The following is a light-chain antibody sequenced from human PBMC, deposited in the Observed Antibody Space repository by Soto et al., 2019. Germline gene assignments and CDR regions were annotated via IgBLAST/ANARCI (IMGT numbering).Light chain of an antibody. Sequence: EIVLTQSPATLSLSPGERATLSCRASQSVSSYLAWYQQKPGQAPRLLFYDASNRATGIPARFSGSGSGTDFTLTISSLEPEDFAVYYYQQRSNWPLTFGGGTKVEIK. CDR1: QSVSSY. J-gene: IGKJ4*01. CDR2: DAS. CDR3: QQRSNWPLT. V-gene: IGKV3-11*01.